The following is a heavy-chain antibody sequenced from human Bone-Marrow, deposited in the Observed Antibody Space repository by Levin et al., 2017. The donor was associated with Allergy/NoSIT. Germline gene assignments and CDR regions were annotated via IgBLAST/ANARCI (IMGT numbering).Heavy chain of an antibody. Sequence: GGSLRLSCAASGFTFSSYWMHWVRQAPGKGLVWVSRINSDGSSTTYADSVKGRFTISRDNAKNTLYLQMNSLRAEDTAVYYCARVRPWGRFFYFDYWGQGTLVTVSS. CDR3: ARVRPWGRFFYFDY. CDR2: INSDGSST. D-gene: IGHD3-16*01. J-gene: IGHJ4*02. V-gene: IGHV3-74*01. CDR1: GFTFSSYW.